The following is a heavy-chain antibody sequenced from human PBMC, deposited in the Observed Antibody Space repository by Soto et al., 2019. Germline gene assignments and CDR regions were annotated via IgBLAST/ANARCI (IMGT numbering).Heavy chain of an antibody. CDR1: GGNFRSQS. D-gene: IGHD6-13*01. CDR3: ARDRDVAAAGTVEPNYYYGMDV. J-gene: IGHJ6*02. CDR2: AIPVLGVA. Sequence: QVQLVQSGAEVKKPGSSVRVSCKASGGNFRSQSISISWVRHAPGQGLEWMGRAIPVLGVANYAQRFQGRVTITADKSTSTVYMELSSLRSQATAVYYCARDRDVAAAGTVEPNYYYGMDVWGQGTTVTVSS. V-gene: IGHV1-69*08.